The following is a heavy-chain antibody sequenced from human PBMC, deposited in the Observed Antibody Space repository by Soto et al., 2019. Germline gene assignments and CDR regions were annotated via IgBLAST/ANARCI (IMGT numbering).Heavy chain of an antibody. CDR1: GFSFVSYW. J-gene: IGHJ4*02. D-gene: IGHD7-27*01. CDR2: IYPADSDT. CDR3: ARKTGGNFIDY. V-gene: IGHV5-51*01. Sequence: GESLKISCKGSGFSFVSYWIGWVRQMPGKGLEWVGAIYPADSDTRYSPSFQGQVTISADKTISTAYLQWSSLKGTDTAMYYCARKTGGNFIDYWGQGTLVTVSS.